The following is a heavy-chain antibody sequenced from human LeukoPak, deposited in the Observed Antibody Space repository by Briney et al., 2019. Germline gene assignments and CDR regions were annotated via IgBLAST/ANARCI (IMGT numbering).Heavy chain of an antibody. J-gene: IGHJ4*02. CDR2: IKPDGTER. V-gene: IGHV3-7*01. D-gene: IGHD3-10*02. CDR1: GFTFSNHW. Sequence: TGGSLRLSCGASGFTFSNHWMTWVRQAPGKGLEWVAQIKPDGTERYYVDSLEGRFTISRDNAKNSLFLQMNSLRAEDTAVYYCARSYVKTFVYWGQGTLVTVSS. CDR3: ARSYVKTFVY.